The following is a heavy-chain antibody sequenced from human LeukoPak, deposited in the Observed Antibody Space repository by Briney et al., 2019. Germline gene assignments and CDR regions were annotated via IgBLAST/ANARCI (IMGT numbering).Heavy chain of an antibody. CDR2: IYHSGNT. Sequence: SETLSLTCAVSGDSISSSHWWSWVRQSPGKGLEWIGEIYHSGNTNYNPSLKSRVTISVDTSKNQFSLKLSSVTAADTAVYYCASRLVRGVIGYWGQGTLVTVSS. CDR3: ASRLVRGVIGY. J-gene: IGHJ4*02. V-gene: IGHV4-4*02. CDR1: GDSISSSHW. D-gene: IGHD3-10*01.